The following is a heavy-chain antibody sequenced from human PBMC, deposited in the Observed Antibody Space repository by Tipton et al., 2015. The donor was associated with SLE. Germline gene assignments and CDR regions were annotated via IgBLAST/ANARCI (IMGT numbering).Heavy chain of an antibody. D-gene: IGHD3-10*01. CDR2: IYHSGST. J-gene: IGHJ5*02. CDR3: ARDRIDSGIKT. CDR1: TYSISSGFY. V-gene: IGHV4-38-2*02. Sequence: TLSLTCAVSTYSISSGFYWAWIRQPPGKGLEWIGSIYHSGSTYYNPSLKSRVSISIDTSKNQFSLKLSSVTAADTAVYFCARDRIDSGIKTWDQGTLVTVPS.